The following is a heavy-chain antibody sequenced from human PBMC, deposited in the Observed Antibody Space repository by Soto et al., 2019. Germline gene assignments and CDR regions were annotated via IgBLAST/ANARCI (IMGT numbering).Heavy chain of an antibody. D-gene: IGHD2-15*01. J-gene: IGHJ3*02. Sequence: QVQLVESGGGLVKPGGSLRLSCAASGFTVSGYYMSWIRQAPGKGLDWVSYISSSGSTTYYADSVKGRFTISRDTAKNSRFLQMNSLRAEDTAVYYCARDRRDCRGGSCYHKSFDIWGQGTVVTVSS. CDR2: ISSSGSTT. CDR1: GFTVSGYY. V-gene: IGHV3-11*01. CDR3: ARDRRDCRGGSCYHKSFDI.